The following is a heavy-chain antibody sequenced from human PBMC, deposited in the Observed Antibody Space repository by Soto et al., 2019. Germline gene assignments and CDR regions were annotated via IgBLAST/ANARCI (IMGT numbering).Heavy chain of an antibody. CDR2: ISYDGSNK. CDR1: GFTFSSYA. Sequence: LRLSCAASGFTFSSYAMHWVRQAPGKGLEWVAVISYDGSNKYYADSVKGRFTISRDNSKNTLYLQMNSLRAEDTAVYYCASLVGATTLYGFDYWGQGTLVTVSS. V-gene: IGHV3-30-3*01. J-gene: IGHJ4*02. CDR3: ASLVGATTLYGFDY. D-gene: IGHD1-26*01.